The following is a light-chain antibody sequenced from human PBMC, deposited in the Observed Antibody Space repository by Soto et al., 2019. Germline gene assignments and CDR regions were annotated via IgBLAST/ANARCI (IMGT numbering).Light chain of an antibody. V-gene: IGLV2-8*01. CDR2: EVS. CDR1: SSDVGGYNY. J-gene: IGLJ1*01. CDR3: RSYAGSNKSV. Sequence: QSVLTQPPSASGSPGQSVTISCTGTSSDVGGYNYVSWYQQHPGKAPKLMIYEVSKRPSGVPDRFSGSKSGNTASLTVSGLQPEDEADYYCRSYAGSNKSVFGTGTKVTVL.